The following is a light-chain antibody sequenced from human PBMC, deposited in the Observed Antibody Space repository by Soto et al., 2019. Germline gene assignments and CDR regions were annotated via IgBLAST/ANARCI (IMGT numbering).Light chain of an antibody. V-gene: IGLV2-8*01. CDR1: TSDVGGYNY. J-gene: IGLJ1*01. Sequence: QSAPTQPPSASGSPGQSVTISCTGSTSDVGGYNYVSWYQQRPGTVSKLMIYEVTKRPSGVPDRFSGSKSGNTASLTVSGLQPEDEADYYCSSYAGNTRYVFGTGTKVTVL. CDR2: EVT. CDR3: SSYAGNTRYV.